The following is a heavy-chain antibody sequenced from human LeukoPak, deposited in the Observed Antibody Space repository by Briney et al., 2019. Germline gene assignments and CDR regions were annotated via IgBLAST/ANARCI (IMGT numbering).Heavy chain of an antibody. V-gene: IGHV3-66*01. CDR2: IYSGGTT. CDR1: GFTVSSNY. J-gene: IGHJ4*02. CDR3: VKGGYSSSWSLFDY. Sequence: GGSLRLSCAASGFTVSSNYMSWVRQAPGKGLEWVSVIYSGGTTYYADSVKGRFTISGDNSKNTLHLQMSSLRAEDTAVYYCVKGGYSSSWSLFDYWGQGTLVTVSS. D-gene: IGHD6-13*01.